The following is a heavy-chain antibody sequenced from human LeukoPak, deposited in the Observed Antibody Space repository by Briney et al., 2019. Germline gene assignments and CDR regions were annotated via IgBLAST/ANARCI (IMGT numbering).Heavy chain of an antibody. V-gene: IGHV3-49*04. CDR2: IRSKRYGGTT. CDR1: GFTFGDYA. D-gene: IGHD4/OR15-4a*01. CDR3: TRDIWCDY. J-gene: IGHJ4*02. Sequence: GGSLRLSCTASGFTFGDYAMSWVRQAPGKGLEWVGFIRSKRYGGTTEYAVSGKGRFTISRDESKSIAYLQMHSPKTDDTAVYYCTRDIWCDYWGQGTLVTVSS.